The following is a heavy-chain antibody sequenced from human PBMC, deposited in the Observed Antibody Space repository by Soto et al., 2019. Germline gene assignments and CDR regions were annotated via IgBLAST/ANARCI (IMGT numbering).Heavy chain of an antibody. Sequence: SETLSLTCTVSGGSISSSYYYWGWIRQPPGKGLEWIGSIYYSGSTYYNPSLKSRVTISVDTSKNQFSLKLSSVTAADTAVYYCARQGYCSSTSCYFPNWFDPWGQGTLVTVSS. CDR2: IYYSGST. CDR3: ARQGYCSSTSCYFPNWFDP. D-gene: IGHD2-2*01. CDR1: GGSISSSYYY. V-gene: IGHV4-39*01. J-gene: IGHJ5*02.